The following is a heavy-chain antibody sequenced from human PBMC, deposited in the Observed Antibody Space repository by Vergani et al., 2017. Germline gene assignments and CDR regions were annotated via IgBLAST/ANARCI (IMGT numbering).Heavy chain of an antibody. V-gene: IGHV1-2*02. Sequence: QVQLVQSGAEVKKPGASVKVSCKASGYTFTGYYMHWVRQAPGQGLEWMGWINPNSGGTNYAQKFQGRVTMTRDTSISTAYMELSRLRSDDTAVYYCAPQGRWPRAGSTAMASGYYFDYWGQGTLVTVSS. CDR2: INPNSGGT. CDR3: APQGRWPRAGSTAMASGYYFDY. D-gene: IGHD5-18*01. CDR1: GYTFTGYY. J-gene: IGHJ4*02.